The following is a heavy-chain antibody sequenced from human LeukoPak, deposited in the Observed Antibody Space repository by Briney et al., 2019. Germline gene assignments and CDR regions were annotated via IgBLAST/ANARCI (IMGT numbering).Heavy chain of an antibody. D-gene: IGHD5-12*01. Sequence: GGSLRLSCAASGFTFSSYWMHWVRQAPGKGLVWVSRINSDGSSTSYADSVKGRFTISRDNAKNTLYLQMNSLRAEDTAVYYCARDIRDISGYDPTKGLDDYYGMDVWGQGTTVTVSS. CDR1: GFTFSSYW. CDR2: INSDGSST. V-gene: IGHV3-74*01. CDR3: ARDIRDISGYDPTKGLDDYYGMDV. J-gene: IGHJ6*02.